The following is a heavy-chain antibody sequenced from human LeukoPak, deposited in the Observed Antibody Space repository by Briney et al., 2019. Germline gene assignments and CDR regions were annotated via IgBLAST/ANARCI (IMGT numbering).Heavy chain of an antibody. CDR1: GYTFTVYY. J-gene: IGHJ4*02. CDR2: INPNSGGT. Sequence: ASVTVSFKASGYTFTVYYMHWVRQAPGQGLEWMGWINPNSGGTNYTQKFQGRVTMTRDTSISTAYMELSRLRSDDTAVYYCARSPGAYYYGSGSPSREYYFDYWGQGTLVTVSS. D-gene: IGHD3-10*01. V-gene: IGHV1-2*02. CDR3: ARSPGAYYYGSGSPSREYYFDY.